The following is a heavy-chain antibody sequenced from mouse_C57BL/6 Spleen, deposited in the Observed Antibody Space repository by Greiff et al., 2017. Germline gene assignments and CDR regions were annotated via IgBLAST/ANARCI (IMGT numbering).Heavy chain of an antibody. CDR3: ARDYGNYDYYAMGY. CDR1: GYAFSSSW. D-gene: IGHD2-1*01. CDR2: IYPGDGDT. V-gene: IGHV1-82*01. J-gene: IGHJ4*01. Sequence: QVQLQQSGPELVKPGASVKISCKASGYAFSSSWMNWVKQRPGKGLEWIGRIYPGDGDTNYNGKFNGKATLTADKSSSTAYMQLSSLTSEDSAVYFCARDYGNYDYYAMGYWGQGTSVTVSS.